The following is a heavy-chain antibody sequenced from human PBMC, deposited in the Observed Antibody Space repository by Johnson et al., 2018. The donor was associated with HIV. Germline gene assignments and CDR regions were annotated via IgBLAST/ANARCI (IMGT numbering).Heavy chain of an antibody. J-gene: IGHJ3*02. Sequence: VQLVESGGGVVQPGRSLRLSCAASGFTFSSYAMSWVRQAPGKGLEWVSAISGSGSTISYADSGKGRFTIPRDNAKNLLYLQMNSLRAEDTGVYYCARDRFGYYDSSGSYAFDIWGQGTMVTVSS. D-gene: IGHD3-22*01. CDR2: ISGSGSTI. V-gene: IGHV3-21*06. CDR3: ARDRFGYYDSSGSYAFDI. CDR1: GFTFSSYA.